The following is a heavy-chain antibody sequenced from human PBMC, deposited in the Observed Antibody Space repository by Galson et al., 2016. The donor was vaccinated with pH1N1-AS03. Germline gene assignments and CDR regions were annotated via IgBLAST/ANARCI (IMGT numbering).Heavy chain of an antibody. CDR2: INSKNGDT. Sequence: SVKVSCKASGYTFTNNGISWVRQAPGQGLEWMGWINSKNGDTDYAPKFRDRLTMTRDTSITTAYLELRSLTSGDTALYYCATPQSLKVGATSAFDLWVRGTLVTVTS. CDR3: ATPQSLKVGATSAFDL. V-gene: IGHV1-18*01. J-gene: IGHJ2*01. D-gene: IGHD1-26*01. CDR1: GYTFTNNG.